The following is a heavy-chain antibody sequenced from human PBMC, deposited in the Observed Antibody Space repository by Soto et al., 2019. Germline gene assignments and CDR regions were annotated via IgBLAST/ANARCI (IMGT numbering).Heavy chain of an antibody. Sequence: SETLSLTCSVSGGAISGYYWTWIRQPAGKGLEWIGRIYSSGSTKYNPSLQSRVSMSLDTSKNQLSLRLTSVTAADTAVYYCARGQRFSDWFDPWGQGTVVTVSS. D-gene: IGHD3-3*01. CDR3: ARGQRFSDWFDP. CDR2: IYSSGST. J-gene: IGHJ5*02. V-gene: IGHV4-4*07. CDR1: GGAISGYY.